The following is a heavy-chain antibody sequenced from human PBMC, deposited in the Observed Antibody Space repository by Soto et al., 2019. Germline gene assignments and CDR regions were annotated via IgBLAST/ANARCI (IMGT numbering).Heavy chain of an antibody. CDR3: TRDVLLCFDI. Sequence: QTGGSLRLSCTASGFTFGDYAMSWVRQAPGKGLEWVGFIRSKAYGGTTEYAASVKGRFTISRDDSKSIAYLQMNSLKTEDTAVYYCTRDVLLCFDIWGQGTMVTVSS. CDR1: GFTFGDYA. CDR2: IRSKAYGGTT. J-gene: IGHJ3*02. D-gene: IGHD3-10*01. V-gene: IGHV3-49*04.